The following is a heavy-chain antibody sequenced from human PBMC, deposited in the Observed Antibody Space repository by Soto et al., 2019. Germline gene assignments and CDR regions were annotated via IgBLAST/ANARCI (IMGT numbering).Heavy chain of an antibody. CDR1: GGSFSGYY. D-gene: IGHD2-15*01. J-gene: IGHJ4*02. CDR3: ARGHCSGGSCYSGFAKKKYYFDY. V-gene: IGHV4-34*01. Sequence: SETLSLTCAVYGGSFSGYYWSWIRQPPGKGLEWIGEINHSGSTNYNPSLKSRVTISVDTSKNQFSLKLSSVTAADTAVYYCARGHCSGGSCYSGFAKKKYYFDYWGQGTLVTVSS. CDR2: INHSGST.